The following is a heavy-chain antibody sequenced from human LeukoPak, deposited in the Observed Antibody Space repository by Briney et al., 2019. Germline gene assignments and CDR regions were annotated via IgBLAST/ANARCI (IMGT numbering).Heavy chain of an antibody. Sequence: PGGSLRLSCRASGFTFRNFWMDWARQAPGKGLEWVASIKEDGTQKKYVDSVKGRFTISRDNAKNSLYLQMNSLRAEDTAVYYCARGYSSSWYVPFDYWGQGTLVTVSS. CDR1: GFTFRNFW. V-gene: IGHV3-7*01. CDR3: ARGYSSSWYVPFDY. CDR2: IKEDGTQK. D-gene: IGHD6-13*01. J-gene: IGHJ4*02.